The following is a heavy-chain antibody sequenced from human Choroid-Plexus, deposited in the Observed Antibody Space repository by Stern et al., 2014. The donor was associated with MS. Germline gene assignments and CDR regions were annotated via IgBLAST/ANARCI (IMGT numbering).Heavy chain of an antibody. CDR2: VSYDGSNK. Sequence: QVQLVESGGGVVQPGRPLRLSCVASGFTFGSCAMHWVRQAPGKGREWVAGVSYDGSNKYYADSVKGRFTISRDNSQNTLYMQMSSLRPEDTAVYYCAKDRHYLTYFFDHWGQGSLVTVSS. CDR1: GFTFGSCA. CDR3: AKDRHYLTYFFDH. J-gene: IGHJ5*02. V-gene: IGHV3-30*18. D-gene: IGHD2/OR15-2a*01.